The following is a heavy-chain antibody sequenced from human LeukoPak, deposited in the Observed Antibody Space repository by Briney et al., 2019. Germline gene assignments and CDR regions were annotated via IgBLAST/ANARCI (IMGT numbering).Heavy chain of an antibody. D-gene: IGHD6-19*01. V-gene: IGHV1-18*01. CDR2: ISAYNGNT. Sequence: GASVKVSCKASGHTFTSYGISWVRQAPGQGLEWMGWISAYNGNTNYAQKLQGRVTMTTDTSTFTAYMELRSLRSDDTALYYCARALAGTGVPFDYWGQGTLVTVSS. CDR3: ARALAGTGVPFDY. CDR1: GHTFTSYG. J-gene: IGHJ4*02.